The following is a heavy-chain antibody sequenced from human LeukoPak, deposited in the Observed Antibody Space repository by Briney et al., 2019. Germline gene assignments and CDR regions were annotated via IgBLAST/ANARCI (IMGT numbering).Heavy chain of an antibody. J-gene: IGHJ3*02. CDR1: GFTFSSYT. V-gene: IGHV3-48*04. D-gene: IGHD3-22*01. Sequence: QPGGSLRLSCAASGFTFSSYTMNWVRQAPGKGLEWVSYISSSGSTIYYADSVKGRFTISRDNAKNSLYLQMNSLRAEDTTLYYCATQLVVNDAFDIWGQGTMVTVSS. CDR3: ATQLVVNDAFDI. CDR2: ISSSGSTI.